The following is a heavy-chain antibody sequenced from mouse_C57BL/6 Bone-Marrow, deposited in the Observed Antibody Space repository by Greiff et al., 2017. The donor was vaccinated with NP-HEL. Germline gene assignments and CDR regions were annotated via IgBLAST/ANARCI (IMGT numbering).Heavy chain of an antibody. Sequence: QVTLKESGPGILQPSQTLSLTCSFSGFSLSTFGMGVGWIRQPSGKGLEWLAHIWWDDDRYYNPALKSRLPISKDPSKNPVFLKIANVDTADTATYYCARIPANYYGSSYWYFDVWGTGTTVTVSS. D-gene: IGHD1-1*01. CDR3: ARIPANYYGSSYWYFDV. CDR2: IWWDDDR. J-gene: IGHJ1*03. V-gene: IGHV8-8*01. CDR1: GFSLSTFGMG.